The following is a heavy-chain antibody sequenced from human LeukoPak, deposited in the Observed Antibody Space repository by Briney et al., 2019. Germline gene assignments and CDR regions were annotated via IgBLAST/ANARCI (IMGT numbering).Heavy chain of an antibody. Sequence: SETLSLTCGVYGGSFSGYYWTWIRQSPGMGLEWIGEIIHSGSTNYNPSLTSRVTISVDTSKKQFSLELSSVTAADTAVYYCARGILVTVYAAFDWCGQGTLVTVSS. CDR3: ARGILVTVYAAFDW. D-gene: IGHD2-8*01. CDR2: IIHSGST. J-gene: IGHJ4*02. CDR1: GGSFSGYY. V-gene: IGHV4-34*01.